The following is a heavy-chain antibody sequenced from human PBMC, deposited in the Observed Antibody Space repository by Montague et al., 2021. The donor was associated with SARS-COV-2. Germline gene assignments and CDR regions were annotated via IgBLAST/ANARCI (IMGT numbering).Heavy chain of an antibody. CDR1: GFTVSSNY. CDR3: ARDAQGQYDILTGYTYYYYYMDV. CDR2: IYSGGST. D-gene: IGHD3-9*01. J-gene: IGHJ6*03. Sequence: SLRLSCAASGFTVSSNYMSWVRQAPGKGLEWVSVIYSGGSTYYADSVKGRFTISRHNSKNTLYLQMNSLRAEDTAVYYCARDAQGQYDILTGYTYYYYYMDVWGKGTPVTVSS. V-gene: IGHV3-53*04.